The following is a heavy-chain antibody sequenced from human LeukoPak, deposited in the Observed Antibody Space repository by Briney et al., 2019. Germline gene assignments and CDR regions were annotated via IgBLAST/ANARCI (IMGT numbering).Heavy chain of an antibody. CDR2: LWYDGSNK. Sequence: GGSLRLSCAASGFTFSSYGMHWVRQAPGKGLEWVTFLWYDGSNKYYADPVKGRFTISRDNSKNTLYLQMNTPRAEDTAVYYCARDLGYFDYWGQGTLVTVSS. CDR3: ARDLGYFDY. V-gene: IGHV3-33*01. J-gene: IGHJ4*02. CDR1: GFTFSSYG.